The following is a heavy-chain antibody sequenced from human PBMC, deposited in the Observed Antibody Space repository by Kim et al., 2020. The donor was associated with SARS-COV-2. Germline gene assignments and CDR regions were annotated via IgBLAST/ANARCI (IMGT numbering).Heavy chain of an antibody. CDR3: ARFSSDWSLSS. D-gene: IGHD6-19*01. CDR1: GFTFSSDW. CDR2: INTDGSFT. J-gene: IGHJ1*01. Sequence: GGSLRLSCAGSGFTFSSDWMHWVRQAPGKGLEWVSRINTDGSFTTNADSVKGRFTISRDNTKNTLYLQMNSLRAEDTAVYYCARFSSDWSLSSWGQGTLVTVSS. V-gene: IGHV3-74*01.